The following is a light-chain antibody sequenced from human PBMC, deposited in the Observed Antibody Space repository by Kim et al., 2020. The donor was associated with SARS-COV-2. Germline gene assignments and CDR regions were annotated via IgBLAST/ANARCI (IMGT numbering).Light chain of an antibody. Sequence: RDTINCKSSQSVLYSSNNKNYLAWYQQKPGQPPKLLIYWTSTRESGVPDRFSGSGSGTDFTLTISSLQAEDVAVYYCQQYYSTPLTFGGGTKLEIK. J-gene: IGKJ4*01. CDR2: WTS. CDR3: QQYYSTPLT. CDR1: QSVLYSSNNKNY. V-gene: IGKV4-1*01.